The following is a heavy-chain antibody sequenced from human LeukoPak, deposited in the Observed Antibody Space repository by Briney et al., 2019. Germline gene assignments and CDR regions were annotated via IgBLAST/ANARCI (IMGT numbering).Heavy chain of an antibody. CDR3: ARNIAVAGRGDYMDV. J-gene: IGHJ6*03. Sequence: WVRQAPGKGLEWIGNMYYSGSTYYNPSLKNRVTIFVDTSKKQFSLKLSSVTAADTAVYYCARNIAVAGRGDYMDVWGKGTTVTISS. D-gene: IGHD6-19*01. CDR2: MYYSGST. V-gene: IGHV4-39*01.